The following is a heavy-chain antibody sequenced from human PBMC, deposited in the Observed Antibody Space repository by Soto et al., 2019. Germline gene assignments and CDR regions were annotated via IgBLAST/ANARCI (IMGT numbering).Heavy chain of an antibody. V-gene: IGHV4-4*02. CDR2: IYHSGST. D-gene: IGHD6-19*01. CDR1: GETIIRSNW. Sequence: ETISLTCAVSGETIIRSNWWSWVSQPPGKGLEWIGEIYHSGSTYYNPSLKSRVTISVDTSKNQFSLKLSSVTAADTAVYYCAKQMYTSDWSPTFDCWGQGTLVTVSS. J-gene: IGHJ4*01. CDR3: AKQMYTSDWSPTFDC.